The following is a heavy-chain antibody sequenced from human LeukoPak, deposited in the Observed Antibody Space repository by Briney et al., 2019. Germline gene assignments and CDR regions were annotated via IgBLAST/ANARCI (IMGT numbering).Heavy chain of an antibody. CDR3: ARGHGYSGHALAY. Sequence: PSETLSLTCTVSGTSINDYYWSWIRQPPGKRLEWIGYIYFSGHTNYSPPLKSRVTMSLDAPRDHFSLQLNSVIAADTAVYYCARGHGYSGHALAYWGQGILVTVSS. D-gene: IGHD5-12*01. J-gene: IGHJ4*02. CDR2: IYFSGHT. V-gene: IGHV4-59*01. CDR1: GTSINDYY.